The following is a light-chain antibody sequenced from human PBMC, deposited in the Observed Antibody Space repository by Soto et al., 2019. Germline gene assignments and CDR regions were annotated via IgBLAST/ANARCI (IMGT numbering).Light chain of an antibody. CDR1: GSDIGRYNY. Sequence: QAVVTQPASVSGSPGQSITISCTGTGSDIGRYNYVSWYQHHPGKAPKLLIYEVSNRPSGISYRFSGSKSVDTASLTISGLQAEDEADYYCSSYTTIGTLWVFGGGTKVTVL. J-gene: IGLJ3*02. V-gene: IGLV2-14*01. CDR2: EVS. CDR3: SSYTTIGTLWV.